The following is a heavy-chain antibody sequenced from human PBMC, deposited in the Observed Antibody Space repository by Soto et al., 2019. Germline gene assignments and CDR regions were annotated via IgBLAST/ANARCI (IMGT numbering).Heavy chain of an antibody. Sequence: QVQLVESGGGVVQPGRSLRLSCAASGFTFSKYGMHWVRQAPGKGLEWVAVLLHDGGDQRYGDSVKGRFTISRDNSKNTLYLQINSLRVEDTAVYYCARDDDRPDNGLDMWGQWTMVTVSS. V-gene: IGHV3-33*05. J-gene: IGHJ3*02. CDR1: GFTFSKYG. CDR3: ARDDDRPDNGLDM. D-gene: IGHD2-8*01. CDR2: LLHDGGDQ.